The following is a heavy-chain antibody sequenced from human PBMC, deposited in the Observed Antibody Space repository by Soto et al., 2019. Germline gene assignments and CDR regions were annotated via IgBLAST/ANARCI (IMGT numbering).Heavy chain of an antibody. CDR3: ARGHSSGWWGLDY. CDR2: IYYSGST. V-gene: IGHV4-61*05. J-gene: IGHJ4*02. Sequence: PSETLSLTCTVSGGSISGTYYNWGWIRQPPGKGLEWIGYIYYSGSTNYNPSLKSRVTISLDTSKNQFSLKLSSVTAADTAVYYCARGHSSGWWGLDYWGQGTLVTVSS. D-gene: IGHD6-19*01. CDR1: GGSISGTYYN.